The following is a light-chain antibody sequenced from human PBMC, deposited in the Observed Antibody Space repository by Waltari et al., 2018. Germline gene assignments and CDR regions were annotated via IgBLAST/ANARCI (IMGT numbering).Light chain of an antibody. V-gene: IGKV1-39*01. J-gene: IGKJ1*01. CDR1: QSISTF. CDR3: QLSHRTPPT. CDR2: AAS. Sequence: QMPQSPPSLSASVGDRGTITCRASQSISTFLNWYQQKPGKAPELLIYAASSLQTGVPSRFSGSGSGTDFTLTISGLQPEDLATYYCQLSHRTPPTFGQGTKVEIK.